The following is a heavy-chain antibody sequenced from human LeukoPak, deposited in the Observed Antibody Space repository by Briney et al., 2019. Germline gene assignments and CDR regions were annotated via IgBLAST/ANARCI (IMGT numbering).Heavy chain of an antibody. CDR3: ARHHSSSSYYYYYYMDV. D-gene: IGHD6-6*01. V-gene: IGHV5-51*01. Sequence: GESLKISCKGSGYSFTSYWIGWVRQMPGKGLEWMGIIYPGDSDTRYSPSFQGQVTISADKSISTAYLQWSSLKASDTAMYYCARHHSSSSYYYYYYMDVWGKGTTVTVSS. CDR2: IYPGDSDT. J-gene: IGHJ6*03. CDR1: GYSFTSYW.